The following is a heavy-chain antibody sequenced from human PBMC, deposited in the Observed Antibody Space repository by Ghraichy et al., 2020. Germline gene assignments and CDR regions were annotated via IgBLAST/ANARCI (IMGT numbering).Heavy chain of an antibody. CDR3: ARHGGYCSSTSCYSPLYYFDY. CDR2: IYYSGST. CDR1: GGSISSSSYY. D-gene: IGHD2-2*01. J-gene: IGHJ4*02. V-gene: IGHV4-39*01. Sequence: SQTLSLTCTVSGGSISSSSYYWGWIRQPPGKGLEWIGSIYYSGSTYYNPSLESRVTISVDTSKNQFSLKLSSVTAADTAVYYCARHGGYCSSTSCYSPLYYFDYWGQGTLVTVSS.